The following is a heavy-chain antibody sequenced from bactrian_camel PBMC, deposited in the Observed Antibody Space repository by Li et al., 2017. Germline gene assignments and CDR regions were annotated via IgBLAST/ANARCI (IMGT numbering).Heavy chain of an antibody. CDR3: AAESEWVTSLLLPGGYTD. Sequence: HVQLVESGGGLVQPGGSLKLACVYSRSSSCMGWFHQAPGKQREGIAAIRPSDFTAYADSVKGRFTISHDNAENKLFLQMSNLKPEDSGTYYCAAESEWVTSLLLPGGYTDWGQGTQVTVS. J-gene: IGHJ4*01. V-gene: IGHV3S53*01. CDR1: RSSSC. CDR2: IRPSDFT. D-gene: IGHD3*01.